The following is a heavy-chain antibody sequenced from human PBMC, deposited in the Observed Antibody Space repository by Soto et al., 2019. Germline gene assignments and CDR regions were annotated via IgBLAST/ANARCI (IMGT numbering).Heavy chain of an antibody. CDR1: EHTFTNYG. D-gene: IGHD2-2*01. J-gene: IGHJ4*02. CDR3: AGGQGSLIPYYFDS. Sequence: ASVKVSCKASEHTFTNYGIDWVRLAPGQGLEWMGWINTYSGNTIYAQKFQDRLTITTDTSTNTASMELRSLTSDGTAVFYCAGGQGSLIPYYFDSWGQGTLVTVSS. CDR2: INTYSGNT. V-gene: IGHV1-18*04.